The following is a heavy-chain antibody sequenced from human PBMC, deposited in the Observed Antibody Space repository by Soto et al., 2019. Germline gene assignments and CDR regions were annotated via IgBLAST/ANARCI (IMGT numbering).Heavy chain of an antibody. Sequence: ASVKVSCKASGYTFTSYGISWVRQAPGQGLEWMGWISAYNGNTNYAQKLQGRVTMTTDTSTSTAYMELRSLRSDDTAVYYCAGVGKYYYYYGMDVWGQGPTVTVSS. V-gene: IGHV1-18*01. CDR2: ISAYNGNT. J-gene: IGHJ6*02. CDR3: AGVGKYYYYYGMDV. CDR1: GYTFTSYG. D-gene: IGHD1-26*01.